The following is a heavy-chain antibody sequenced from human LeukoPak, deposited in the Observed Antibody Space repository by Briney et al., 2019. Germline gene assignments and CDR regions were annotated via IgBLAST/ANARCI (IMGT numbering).Heavy chain of an antibody. J-gene: IGHJ4*02. Sequence: GRSLRLSCAASGFTFSSYGMHWVRQAPGKGLEWVAVISYDGSNKYYADSVKGRVTISRDNSKYTLYLQMNSLRAEDTAVHYCAREKYCTNTDCLHGRFYFDYWGQGTLVTVSS. V-gene: IGHV3-30*03. D-gene: IGHD2-8*01. CDR3: AREKYCTNTDCLHGRFYFDY. CDR2: ISYDGSNK. CDR1: GFTFSSYG.